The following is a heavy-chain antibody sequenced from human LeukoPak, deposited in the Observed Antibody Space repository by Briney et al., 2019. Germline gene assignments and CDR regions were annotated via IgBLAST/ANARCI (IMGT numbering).Heavy chain of an antibody. CDR2: ISYDGSNT. V-gene: IGHV3-30*18. Sequence: GGSLRLSCAASGFTFSNYGMHWVRQAPGKGLDWVAFISYDGSNTYYADSVKGRFTISRDNSKNTLYLQMNSLRTEDTAVYYCVKGYGSGSYSTDYWGQGTLITVSS. J-gene: IGHJ4*02. CDR3: VKGYGSGSYSTDY. D-gene: IGHD3-10*01. CDR1: GFTFSNYG.